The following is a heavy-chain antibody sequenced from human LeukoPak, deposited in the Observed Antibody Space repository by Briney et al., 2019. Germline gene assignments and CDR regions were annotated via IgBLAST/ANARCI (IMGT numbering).Heavy chain of an antibody. J-gene: IGHJ4*02. CDR2: ISWNSGSI. D-gene: IGHD6-13*01. CDR1: GFTFDDYA. Sequence: GRSLRLSCAASGFTFDDYAMHWVRQAPGKGLEWVSSISWNSGSIGYADSVKGRFTISRDNAKNSLYLQMNSLRAEDTALYYCAKVPKYSSSWYYFDYWGQGTLVTVSS. V-gene: IGHV3-9*01. CDR3: AKVPKYSSSWYYFDY.